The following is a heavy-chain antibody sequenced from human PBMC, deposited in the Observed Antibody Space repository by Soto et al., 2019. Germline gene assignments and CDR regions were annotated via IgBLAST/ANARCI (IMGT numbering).Heavy chain of an antibody. CDR3: AGPVGATGYYYYGMDV. CDR1: GYTLTELS. V-gene: IGHV1-24*01. J-gene: IGHJ6*02. Sequence: GASVKVSCKVSGYTLTELSMHWVRQAPGKGLEWMGGFDPEDAEIIYAQKFQGRVTMTEDTSTDTAYMELSSLRSEDTAVYYCAGPVGATGYYYYGMDVWGQGTTVTVSS. CDR2: FDPEDAEI. D-gene: IGHD1-26*01.